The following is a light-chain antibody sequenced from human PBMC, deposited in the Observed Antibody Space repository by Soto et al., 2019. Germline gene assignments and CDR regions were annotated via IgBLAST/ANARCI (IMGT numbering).Light chain of an antibody. J-gene: IGLJ1*01. CDR3: SSFTSSTTYG. CDR1: SSDVGSYNR. CDR2: EVS. V-gene: IGLV2-18*02. Sequence: SVLTQPPSVSGSPGQSVAVSCTGTSSDVGSYNRVSWYQQPPGTAPKLIIYEVSNRPSGVPDRFSGSKSGNTASLTISGLQAEDEADYYCSSFTSSTTYGFGTGTKAPS.